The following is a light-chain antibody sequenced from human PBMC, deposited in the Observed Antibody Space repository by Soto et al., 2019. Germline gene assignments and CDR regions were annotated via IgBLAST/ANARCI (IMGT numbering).Light chain of an antibody. CDR3: QQYNSYPFT. CDR2: KAS. V-gene: IGKV1-5*03. J-gene: IGKJ3*01. Sequence: DIQMTQSPSTLSASVGDRVTITCRASQSISSWLAWYQQKPGKAPKLLIHKASSLESGVPSRFSGSGSGTEFTLTISSRQPDDFATYYCQQYNSYPFTFGPGTKVDIK. CDR1: QSISSW.